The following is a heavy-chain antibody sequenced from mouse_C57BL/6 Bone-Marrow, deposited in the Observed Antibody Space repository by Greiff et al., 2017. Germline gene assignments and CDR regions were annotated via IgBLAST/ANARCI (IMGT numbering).Heavy chain of an antibody. J-gene: IGHJ3*01. CDR2: ISSGSSTI. CDR1: GFTFSDYG. Sequence: EVQLVESGGGLVKPGGSLKLSCAASGFTFSDYGMHWVRQAPEKGLEWVAYISSGSSTIYYADTVKGRFTISRDNAKNTLFLQMTRLRSEDTAMYYCAWDYDYDDGAWFAYWGQGTLVTVSA. D-gene: IGHD2-4*01. V-gene: IGHV5-17*01. CDR3: AWDYDYDDGAWFAY.